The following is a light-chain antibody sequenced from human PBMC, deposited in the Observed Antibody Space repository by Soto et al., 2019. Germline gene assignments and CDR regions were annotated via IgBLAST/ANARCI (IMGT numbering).Light chain of an antibody. Sequence: DIQMTQSPSTLSASVGDRVTITCRASQTIGSWLAWYQQKPGKAPELLIYDASTLEGGVPSIFSGSGSGTEFSLTITSLQPDDFATFYCQQYSSFPRTFGQGTKVEIK. CDR2: DAS. CDR1: QTIGSW. CDR3: QQYSSFPRT. J-gene: IGKJ1*01. V-gene: IGKV1-5*01.